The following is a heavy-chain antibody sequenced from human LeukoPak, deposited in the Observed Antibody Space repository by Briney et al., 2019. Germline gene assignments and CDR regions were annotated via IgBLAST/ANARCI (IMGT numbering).Heavy chain of an antibody. CDR1: GFTFSNYG. CDR3: AKDTSGSTSYSYHYGMDV. D-gene: IGHD1-26*01. J-gene: IGHJ6*02. CDR2: ISCTGGTT. V-gene: IGHV3-23*01. Sequence: PGGSLRLSCAASGFTFSNYGMSWVRQAPGKGLEWVSGISCTGGTTCRADSVKGRFSISRDNSKNTLYLQMNSLRAEDTAVYFCAKDTSGSTSYSYHYGMDVWGQGTTVTVPS.